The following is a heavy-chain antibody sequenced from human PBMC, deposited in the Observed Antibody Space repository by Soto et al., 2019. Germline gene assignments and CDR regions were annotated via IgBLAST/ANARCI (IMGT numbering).Heavy chain of an antibody. CDR1: GYSFTSYW. J-gene: IGHJ6*02. CDR2: IDPSDSYT. Sequence: GESLKISCKGSGYSFTSYWISWVRQMPGKGLEWMGRIDPSDSYTNYSPSFQGHVTISADKSISTAYLQWSSLKASDTAMYYCATRNDYGDYYYGMDAWGQGTTVTVSS. CDR3: ATRNDYGDYYYGMDA. V-gene: IGHV5-10-1*01. D-gene: IGHD4-17*01.